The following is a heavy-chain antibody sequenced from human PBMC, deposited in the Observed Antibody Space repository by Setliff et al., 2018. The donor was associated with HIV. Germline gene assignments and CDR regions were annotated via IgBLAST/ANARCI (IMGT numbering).Heavy chain of an antibody. CDR2: ISSTSSNI. CDR1: GFTFSNAW. Sequence: GGSLRLSCAASGFTFSNAWMSWVRQAPGKGLEWVSYISSTSSNIYYVDSVEGRFTISRDNADNSLYLQMNSLRAEDTAVYYCARYALAVPGYHNAFDIWGQGTMVTVSS. CDR3: ARYALAVPGYHNAFDI. V-gene: IGHV3-48*01. J-gene: IGHJ3*02. D-gene: IGHD6-19*01.